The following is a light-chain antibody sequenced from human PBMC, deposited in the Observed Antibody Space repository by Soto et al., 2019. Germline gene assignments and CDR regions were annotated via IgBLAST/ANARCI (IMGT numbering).Light chain of an antibody. CDR1: QSVSIK. V-gene: IGKV3-15*01. CDR3: KQYNNWPPLN. CDR2: DTS. Sequence: EIVMTQSPATLSVSPGERATLSCRASQSVSIKLAWYQQKPGQAPRPLIYDTSTRATGIPARFSGSGSGTEFTLTISSIQSEDFAVYYCKQYNNWPPLNFGQGTRLEIK. J-gene: IGKJ5*01.